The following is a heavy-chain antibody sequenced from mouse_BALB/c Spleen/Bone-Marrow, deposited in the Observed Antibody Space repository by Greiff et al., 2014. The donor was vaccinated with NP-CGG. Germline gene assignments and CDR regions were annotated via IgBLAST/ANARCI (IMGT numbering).Heavy chain of an antibody. CDR3: ARGDGYAMDY. Sequence: EVQLQQSGAEIVRPGALVKLSCKASGFNIKDYYMQWVKQRPEQGLEWIGWIDPENGNTIYDPKFQGKASITADTSSNTAYLQLSSLTAEYAAVYYCARGDGYAMDYWGQGTSVTVSS. CDR1: GFNIKDYY. CDR2: IDPENGNT. J-gene: IGHJ4*01. V-gene: IGHV14-1*02.